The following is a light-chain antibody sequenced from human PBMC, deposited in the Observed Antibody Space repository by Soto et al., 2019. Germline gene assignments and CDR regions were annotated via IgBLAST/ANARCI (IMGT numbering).Light chain of an antibody. Sequence: QSVLTQPASVSGSPGQSITISCTGTSSDVGSYNFVSWYQQLPGKAPKLMIYEVSNRPSGVSNRFSGSKSGNTASLTISGLQAEDEADYYCSSYTSSSTPYVFGTGTKVTV. CDR3: SSYTSSSTPYV. J-gene: IGLJ1*01. CDR2: EVS. V-gene: IGLV2-14*01. CDR1: SSDVGSYNF.